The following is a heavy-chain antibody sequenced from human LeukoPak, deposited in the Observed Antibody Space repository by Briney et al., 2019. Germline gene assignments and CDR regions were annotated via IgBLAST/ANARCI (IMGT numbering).Heavy chain of an antibody. CDR1: GYTFTSHA. V-gene: IGHV1-3*01. Sequence: ASVKVSCKASGYTFTSHAIQWVRQAPGQRFEWMGWIHAGNGNTKYSQNFQDRVTITRDTSVSTAYMELTSLRLEDTAVYYCAIRTGATGIDFWGQGTLVTVSS. CDR2: IHAGNGNT. D-gene: IGHD6-13*01. CDR3: AIRTGATGIDF. J-gene: IGHJ4*02.